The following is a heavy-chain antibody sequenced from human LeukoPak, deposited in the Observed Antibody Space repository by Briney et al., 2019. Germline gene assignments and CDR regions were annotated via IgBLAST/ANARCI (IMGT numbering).Heavy chain of an antibody. J-gene: IGHJ3*02. CDR3: ARVTDYYDSSGEMSAFDI. CDR1: GGSISSYY. V-gene: IGHV4-59*01. CDR2: IYYSGST. D-gene: IGHD3-22*01. Sequence: SETLSLTCTVSGGSISSYYWSWIRQPLGKGLEWIGYIYYSGSTNYNPSLKSRVTISVDTSKNQFSLKLSSVTAADTAVYYCARVTDYYDSSGEMSAFDIWGQGTMVTVSS.